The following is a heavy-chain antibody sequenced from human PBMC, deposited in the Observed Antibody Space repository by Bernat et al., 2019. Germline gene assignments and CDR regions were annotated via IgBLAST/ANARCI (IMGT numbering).Heavy chain of an antibody. Sequence: QVQLQQWGAGLLKPSETLSLTCAVYGGSFSGYYWSWIRQPPGKGLEWIGEINHSGSTNYNPSLKSRVTISVDTSKNQFSLKLSSVTAADTAVYYCARIEPNYDYIWGSCVAFDIWGQGTMVTVSS. CDR2: INHSGST. CDR1: GGSFSGYY. D-gene: IGHD3-16*01. CDR3: ARIEPNYDYIWGSCVAFDI. J-gene: IGHJ3*02. V-gene: IGHV4-34*01.